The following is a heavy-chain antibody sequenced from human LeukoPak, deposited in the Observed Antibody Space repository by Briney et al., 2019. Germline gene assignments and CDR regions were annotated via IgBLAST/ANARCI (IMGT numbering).Heavy chain of an antibody. CDR3: ARGSRAYGIDP. D-gene: IGHD3-16*01. CDR2: ISSGSTHI. CDR1: GFSFSDYN. Sequence: GGSLRLSCAASGFSFSDYNMNWVRQAPGKGLEWVSSISSGSTHIYYADSVKGRFTISRDNAKNSLYLQMNSLRAEDTAVYYCARGSRAYGIDPWGQGTLVTVSS. V-gene: IGHV3-21*06. J-gene: IGHJ5*02.